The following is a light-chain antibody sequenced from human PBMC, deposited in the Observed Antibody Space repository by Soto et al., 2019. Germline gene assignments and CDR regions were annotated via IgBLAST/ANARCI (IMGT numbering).Light chain of an antibody. CDR2: EVS. CDR3: SSYTSSSTPV. CDR1: SSDVGGYNY. V-gene: IGLV2-14*01. J-gene: IGLJ1*01. Sequence: QSALTQPASVSGSPGQSITISCTGTSSDVGGYNYVSWYQQHPGKAPKLMIYEVSNRPSGVSNRFFGSKSGNTASLTISGLQAEDEADYYCSSYTSSSTPVFGTGNKLTVL.